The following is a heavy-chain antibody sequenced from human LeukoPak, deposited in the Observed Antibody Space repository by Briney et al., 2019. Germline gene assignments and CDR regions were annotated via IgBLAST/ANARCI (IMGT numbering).Heavy chain of an antibody. CDR3: ARAPGGYSYGTPNFDY. V-gene: IGHV3-48*02. CDR1: GFTFRSYS. CDR2: ISTSSDSI. J-gene: IGHJ4*02. D-gene: IGHD5-18*01. Sequence: PGGSLRLSCEASGFTFRSYSMNWVRQAPGKGLEWISYISTSSDSIYYADSVKGRFTISRDNVKNSLFLQMNSLRDDDTAVYYCARAPGGYSYGTPNFDYWGQGTLVTVSS.